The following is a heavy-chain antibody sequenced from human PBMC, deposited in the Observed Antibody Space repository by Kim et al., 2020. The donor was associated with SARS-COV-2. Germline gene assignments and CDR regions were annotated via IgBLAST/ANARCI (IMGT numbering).Heavy chain of an antibody. Sequence: STPPRKSQATIPVDTSQNQFSLKLSSVTAADTAVYYCARLSCAAMVIFDYWRQGTLVTVSS. V-gene: IGHV4-4*09. CDR3: ARLSCAAMVIFDY. J-gene: IGHJ4*02. D-gene: IGHD5-18*01.